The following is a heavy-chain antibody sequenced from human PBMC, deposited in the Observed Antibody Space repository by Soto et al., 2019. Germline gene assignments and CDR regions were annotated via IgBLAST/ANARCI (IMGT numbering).Heavy chain of an antibody. D-gene: IGHD6-13*01. CDR3: AKDAGLGSSWYWYYYGMDV. CDR2: ISYDGSNK. CDR1: GFTFSSYG. J-gene: IGHJ6*02. V-gene: IGHV3-30*18. Sequence: QVQLVESGGGVVQPGRSLRLSCAASGFTFSSYGMHWVRQAPGKGLEWVAVISYDGSNKYYADSVKGRFTISRDNSXNXLXXQMNSLRAEDTAVYYCAKDAGLGSSWYWYYYGMDVWGQGTTVTVSS.